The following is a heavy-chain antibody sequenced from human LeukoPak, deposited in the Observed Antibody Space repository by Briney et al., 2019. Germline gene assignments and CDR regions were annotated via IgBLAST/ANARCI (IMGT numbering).Heavy chain of an antibody. V-gene: IGHV3-30*04. CDR2: ISYDGSNK. J-gene: IGHJ4*02. CDR1: GFTFSSYA. D-gene: IGHD2-8*02. Sequence: QTGGSLRLSCVASGFTFSSYAMHWVRQAPGKGLEWVAVISYDGSNKYYTDSVKGRFTIYRDNSKNTLYLQMNSLRAEDTAVYYCASPGGFFDYWGQGTLVTVSS. CDR3: ASPGGFFDY.